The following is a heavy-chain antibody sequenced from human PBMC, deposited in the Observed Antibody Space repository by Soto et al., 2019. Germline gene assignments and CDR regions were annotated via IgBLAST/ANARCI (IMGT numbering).Heavy chain of an antibody. J-gene: IGHJ1*01. CDR1: GYTFTSYG. CDR2: ISAYNGNT. D-gene: IGHD2-15*01. V-gene: IGHV1-18*01. CDR3: AKGGDCSGGSCYGCIAGAVPDEY. Sequence: ASLKPSCKASGYTFTSYGISWVRQAPGQGLEWMGWISAYNGNTNYAQKLQGRVTMTRDTSTSTVYMELSSLRSEDTAVYYCAKGGDCSGGSCYGCIAGAVPDEY.